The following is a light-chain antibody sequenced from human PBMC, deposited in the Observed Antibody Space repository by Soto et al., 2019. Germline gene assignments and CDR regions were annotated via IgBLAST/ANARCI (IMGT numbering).Light chain of an antibody. CDR2: RNT. CDR3: ASCDDGLSDVV. CDR1: NSNIGRNY. V-gene: IGLV1-47*01. Sequence: QSVLTQPPSASGTPGQRVTISCSGSNSNIGRNYVYWYRQLPGTAPKLLIYRNTQRPSGVPDRFSGSKSDTSASLAISGLRSEDEADYYCASCDDGLSDVVFGGGTKLTVL. J-gene: IGLJ2*01.